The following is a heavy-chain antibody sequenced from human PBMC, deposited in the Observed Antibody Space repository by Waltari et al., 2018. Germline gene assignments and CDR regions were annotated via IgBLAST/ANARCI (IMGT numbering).Heavy chain of an antibody. J-gene: IGHJ5*02. D-gene: IGHD3-22*01. CDR1: GGSFRGYY. CDR2: INHSGST. V-gene: IGHV4-34*01. CDR3: ARGRFTYDSSGYYKGVWFDP. Sequence: QVQLQQWGAGLLKPSETLSLTCAVYGGSFRGYYWSWILQPPGKGLEWIGEINHSGSTNYNPSLKSRVTISVDTSKNQFSLKLSSVTAADTAVYYCARGRFTYDSSGYYKGVWFDPWGQGTLVTVSS.